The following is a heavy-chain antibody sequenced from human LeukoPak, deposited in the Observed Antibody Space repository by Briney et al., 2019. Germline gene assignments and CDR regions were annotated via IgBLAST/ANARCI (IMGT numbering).Heavy chain of an antibody. Sequence: GGSLRLSCAASGFTFSSYGMHWVRQAPGKGLEWVAFIRYDGSNKYYADSVKGRFTISRDNSKNTLYLQMNSLRAEDTAVYYCAKQGCSSTSCYLSDFDYWGQGTLVTVSS. CDR2: IRYDGSNK. CDR3: AKQGCSSTSCYLSDFDY. V-gene: IGHV3-30*02. CDR1: GFTFSSYG. D-gene: IGHD2-2*01. J-gene: IGHJ4*02.